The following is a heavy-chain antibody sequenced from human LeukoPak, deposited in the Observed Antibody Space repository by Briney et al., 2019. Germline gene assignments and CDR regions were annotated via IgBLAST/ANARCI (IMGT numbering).Heavy chain of an antibody. D-gene: IGHD4-17*01. CDR1: EYSFTSYW. CDR3: ARHSLSGDYYFEY. V-gene: IGHV5-51*01. J-gene: IGHJ4*02. CDR2: IYPGDSDT. Sequence: GESLKISCKGSEYSFTSYWIGWVRQMPGKGLEWMGIIYPGDSDTRYSPSFQGQITISADKSISTAYLQWSSLKASDTAMYYCARHSLSGDYYFEYWGQGTLVTVSS.